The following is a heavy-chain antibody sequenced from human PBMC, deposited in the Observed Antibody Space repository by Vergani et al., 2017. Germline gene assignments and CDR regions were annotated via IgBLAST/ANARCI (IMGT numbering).Heavy chain of an antibody. Sequence: EVQLVESGGGLVQPGGSLRLSCAASGFTFSSYWMSWVRQAPGKGLEWVANIKQDGSEKYYVDSVKGRFTISRDNAKNSLYLQMNSLRAEDTAVYYCARGLRPPPVDPLDYWGQGTLVTVSS. D-gene: IGHD5-12*01. CDR2: IKQDGSEK. J-gene: IGHJ4*02. CDR3: ARGLRPPPVDPLDY. V-gene: IGHV3-7*04. CDR1: GFTFSSYW.